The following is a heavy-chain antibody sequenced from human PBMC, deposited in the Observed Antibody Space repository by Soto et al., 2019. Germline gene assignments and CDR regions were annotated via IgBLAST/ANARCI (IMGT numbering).Heavy chain of an antibody. J-gene: IGHJ3*02. CDR1: GYTFTSYG. D-gene: IGHD6-19*01. Sequence: ASVKLSCNASGYTFTSYGISWVRQAPGQGLEWMGWISAYNGNTNYAQKLQGRVTMTTDTSTSTAYMELRSLRSDDTAVYYCARDVPTLVAVAGTIAFDIWGQGTIVTVSS. CDR3: ARDVPTLVAVAGTIAFDI. V-gene: IGHV1-18*01. CDR2: ISAYNGNT.